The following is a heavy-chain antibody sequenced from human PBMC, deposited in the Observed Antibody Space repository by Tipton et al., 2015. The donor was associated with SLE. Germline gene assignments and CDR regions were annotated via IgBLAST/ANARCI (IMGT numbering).Heavy chain of an antibody. V-gene: IGHV4-30-4*01. CDR3: ARAQLDSSSWYNWFDP. D-gene: IGHD6-13*01. CDR2: IYYSGSV. CDR1: GGSISSGDYY. J-gene: IGHJ5*02. Sequence: TLSLTCTVSGGSISSGDYYWSWIRQPPGKGLEWIGYIYYSGSVYYNPSLKSRVFMSVDSSKNQFSLKLSSVTAADTAVYYCARAQLDSSSWYNWFDPWGQGTLVTVSS.